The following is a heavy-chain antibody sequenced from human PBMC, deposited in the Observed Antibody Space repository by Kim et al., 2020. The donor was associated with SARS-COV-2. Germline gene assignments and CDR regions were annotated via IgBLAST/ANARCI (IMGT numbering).Heavy chain of an antibody. V-gene: IGHV3-11*01. J-gene: IGHJ6*02. CDR1: GFTFSDYY. CDR2: ISSSGSTI. Sequence: GGSLRLSCAASGFTFSDYYMSWIRQAPGKGLEWVSYISSSGSTIYYADSVKGRFTISRDNAKNSLYLQRNSPRAEDTAVYYCAGERTRITIFGVVHRFGMDVWGQGTTVTVSS. D-gene: IGHD3-3*01. CDR3: AGERTRITIFGVVHRFGMDV.